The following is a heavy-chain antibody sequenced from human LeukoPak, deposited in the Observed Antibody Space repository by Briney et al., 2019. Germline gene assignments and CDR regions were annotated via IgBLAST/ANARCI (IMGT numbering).Heavy chain of an antibody. CDR3: AKGSYYDSSGSFYFDC. D-gene: IGHD3-22*01. Sequence: GGSLRLSCAASGFTFSSYAMSWVRQAPGKGLEWVSGISGSGDNTYYADSVKGRFTISRDNSKNTLYVQVNSLGTEDTAAYYCAKGSYYDSSGSFYFDCWGQGTLVTVSS. J-gene: IGHJ4*02. CDR1: GFTFSSYA. V-gene: IGHV3-23*01. CDR2: ISGSGDNT.